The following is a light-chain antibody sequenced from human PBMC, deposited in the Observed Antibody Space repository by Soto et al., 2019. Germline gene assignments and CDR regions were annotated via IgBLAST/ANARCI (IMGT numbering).Light chain of an antibody. CDR3: VSYTTTGALV. Sequence: QSALTQPASVSGSPGQSITISCTGTIYDVGAHHYVSWYQQFPDKAPKLILYEVSNRPSGISSRFSGFRSGSTASLKVSGLQPEDDGHYYCVSYTTTGALVFGGGTKVTVL. V-gene: IGLV2-14*01. CDR1: IYDVGAHHY. CDR2: EVS. J-gene: IGLJ2*01.